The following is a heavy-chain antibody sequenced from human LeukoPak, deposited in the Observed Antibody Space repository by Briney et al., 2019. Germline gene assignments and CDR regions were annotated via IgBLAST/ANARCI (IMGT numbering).Heavy chain of an antibody. CDR3: LVVPAAVIDY. J-gene: IGHJ4*02. V-gene: IGHV3-73*01. CDR1: GFTFSGSA. Sequence: GGSLKLSCAASGFTFSGSAMHWVRQASGKGLEWVGRIRSKANSYATAHAASVNGRFTISRDDSKNTAYLQMNSLKTEDTAVYYCLVVPAAVIDYWGQGTLVTVSS. CDR2: IRSKANSYAT. D-gene: IGHD2-2*01.